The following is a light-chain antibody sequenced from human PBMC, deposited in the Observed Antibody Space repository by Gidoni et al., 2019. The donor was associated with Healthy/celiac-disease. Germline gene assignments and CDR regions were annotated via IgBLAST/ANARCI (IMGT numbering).Light chain of an antibody. CDR3: QAWDSSTVV. CDR1: KLGDNY. J-gene: IGLJ2*01. Sequence: SYELTQPPSVSVSPGQTASITCSGDKLGDNYACWYQQKPGPSPVLVIYQDIKRPSGIPERFSGSNSGNTATLTISGTQAMDEADYYCQAWDSSTVVFGGGTKLTVL. V-gene: IGLV3-1*01. CDR2: QDI.